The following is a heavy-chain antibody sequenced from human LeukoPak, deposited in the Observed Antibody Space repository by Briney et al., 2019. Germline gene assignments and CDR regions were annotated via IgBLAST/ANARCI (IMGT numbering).Heavy chain of an antibody. CDR2: ISYDGSNK. V-gene: IGHV3-30*03. D-gene: IGHD2-2*01. CDR1: GFTFSSYG. J-gene: IGHJ4*02. CDR3: ARLREVVIIPAAVDY. Sequence: GGSLRLSCAASGFTFSSYGMHWVRQAPGKGLEWVAVISYDGSNKYYADSVKGRFAISRDNAKNSLYLQMNSLRAEDTAVYYCARLREVVIIPAAVDYWGQGTLVTVSS.